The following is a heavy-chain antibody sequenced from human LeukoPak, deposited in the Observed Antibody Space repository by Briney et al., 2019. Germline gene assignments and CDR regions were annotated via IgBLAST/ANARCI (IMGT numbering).Heavy chain of an antibody. Sequence: GGSLRLSCAASGFTVSSNYMSWVRQAPGKGLEWVSVIYSGGSTYYADSVKGRFTISRHNSKNTLYLQMNSLRAEDTAVYYCARSGYYDILTGYHYGMDVRGQGTTVTVSS. V-gene: IGHV3-53*04. D-gene: IGHD3-9*01. CDR1: GFTVSSNY. J-gene: IGHJ6*02. CDR2: IYSGGST. CDR3: ARSGYYDILTGYHYGMDV.